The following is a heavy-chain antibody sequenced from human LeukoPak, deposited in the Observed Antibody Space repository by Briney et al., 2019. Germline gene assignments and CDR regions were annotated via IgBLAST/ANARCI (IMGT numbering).Heavy chain of an antibody. Sequence: SVKVSCKASGYTFTYRYLHWVRQAPGQALEWMGWITPFNGNTNYAQKFQDRVTITRDRSMSTAYMELSSLRSEDTAMYYCARSSSSRGSYGMDVWGQGTTVTVSS. D-gene: IGHD2-2*01. J-gene: IGHJ6*02. V-gene: IGHV1-45*02. CDR1: GYTFTYRY. CDR2: ITPFNGNT. CDR3: ARSSSSRGSYGMDV.